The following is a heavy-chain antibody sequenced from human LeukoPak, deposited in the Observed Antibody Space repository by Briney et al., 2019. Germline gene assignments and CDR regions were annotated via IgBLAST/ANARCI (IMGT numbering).Heavy chain of an antibody. V-gene: IGHV4-4*07. D-gene: IGHD2-21*02. CDR3: ARERYCGGDCHTFDY. J-gene: IGHJ4*02. CDR1: GGSISSYY. Sequence: PSETLSLTCTVSGGSISSYYWSWIRQPAGKGLEWIGRIYTSGSTNYNPSLKSRVTMSVDTSKNQFSLKLSSVTAADTAVYYCARERYCGGDCHTFDYWGQGTLVTVSS. CDR2: IYTSGST.